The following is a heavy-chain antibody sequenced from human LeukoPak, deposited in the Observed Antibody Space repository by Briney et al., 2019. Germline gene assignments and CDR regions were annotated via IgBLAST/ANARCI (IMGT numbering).Heavy chain of an antibody. CDR3: ARVRATHKPYDY. J-gene: IGHJ4*02. CDR1: GYTFTIYG. CDR2: ISAYNGNT. D-gene: IGHD1-26*01. V-gene: IGHV1-18*01. Sequence: ASVKVSCKASGYTFTIYGISWVRQAPGQGLEWMGWISAYNGNTNYAQKLQGRVTMTTDTSTSTAYMELRSLRSDDTAVYYCARVRATHKPYDYGGQGTLVTVSS.